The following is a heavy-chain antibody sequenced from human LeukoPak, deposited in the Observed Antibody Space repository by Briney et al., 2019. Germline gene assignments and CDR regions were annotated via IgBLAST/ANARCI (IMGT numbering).Heavy chain of an antibody. V-gene: IGHV1-69*05. CDR3: WRKAGDCGGGSCYSIDY. CDR1: GGSFSSEA. Sequence: ASVKVSCKAFGGSFSSEAISWVRQAPGQGLEWMGGIIPIFGTANYAQKFQGRVTITTDESTSTAYMEVSSLRSEDTAVYYCWRKAGDCGGGSCYSIDYWGQGTLVTVSS. D-gene: IGHD2-15*01. J-gene: IGHJ4*02. CDR2: IIPIFGTA.